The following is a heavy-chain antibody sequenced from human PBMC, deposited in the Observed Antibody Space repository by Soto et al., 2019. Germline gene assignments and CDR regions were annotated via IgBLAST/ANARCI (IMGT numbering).Heavy chain of an antibody. Sequence: PXETLSLTCTVSGCSISGYYWSWIRQPPGKGLEWIGYIYYTGSTYYNPSLKSRVTISLDTSRNQFSLKLTSVSAADTAVYYCARVGGKNYFDHSGQGSVVTGSS. CDR3: ARVGGKNYFDH. D-gene: IGHD3-16*01. CDR2: IYYTGST. J-gene: IGHJ4*02. CDR1: GCSISGYY. V-gene: IGHV4-59*01.